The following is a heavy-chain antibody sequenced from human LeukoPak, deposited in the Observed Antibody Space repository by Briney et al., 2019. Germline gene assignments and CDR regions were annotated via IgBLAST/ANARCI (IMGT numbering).Heavy chain of an antibody. J-gene: IGHJ6*02. CDR3: ITEGYNWNPDGLDV. Sequence: GGSLRLSCAASGLTFSNAWMSWVRQAPGKGLEWVGRIRSKSDGETTEYAAPVKGRFTISRDDSKDTVHLQMNSLKTEDTAVYYCITEGYNWNPDGLDVWGQGTTVTVSS. CDR2: IRSKSDGETT. V-gene: IGHV3-15*01. D-gene: IGHD1-1*01. CDR1: GLTFSNAW.